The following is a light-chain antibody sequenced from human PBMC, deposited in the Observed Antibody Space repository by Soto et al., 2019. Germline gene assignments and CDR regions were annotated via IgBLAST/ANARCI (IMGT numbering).Light chain of an antibody. V-gene: IGKV2-28*01. Sequence: DLVMTQSPLSLPVSPGEPASISCRSSQSLLHSNGYNYLDWYLQKPGQSPQLLIYVCSTRASGVPDRFSGSGSGTDFTLKISRVEAEDVGVYYCMQSLQTPPFTFGPGTEVEIK. CDR1: QSLLHSNGYNY. J-gene: IGKJ3*01. CDR3: MQSLQTPPFT. CDR2: VCS.